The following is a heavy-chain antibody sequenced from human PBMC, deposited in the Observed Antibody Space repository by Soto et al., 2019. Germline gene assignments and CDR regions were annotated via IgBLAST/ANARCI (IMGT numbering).Heavy chain of an antibody. CDR3: AKGGRQWLVTSDFNY. CDR1: GFTFIAYA. D-gene: IGHD6-19*01. Sequence: SLRLSCAASGFTFIAYAMHWVRQAPGKGLEWVAVVSHDGRNTHYADSVKGRFTISRDSSKNTVSLEMTSLRAEDTAVYYCAKGGRQWLVTSDFNYWGQGALVTVSS. CDR2: VSHDGRNT. V-gene: IGHV3-30*18. J-gene: IGHJ4*02.